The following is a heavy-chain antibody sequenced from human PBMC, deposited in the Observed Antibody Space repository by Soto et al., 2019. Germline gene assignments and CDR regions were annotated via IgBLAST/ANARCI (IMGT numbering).Heavy chain of an antibody. D-gene: IGHD2-15*01. Sequence: GGSLRLSCAASGFSFSSYSMNWVRQAPGKGLEWVSSISSSASHINYADSVKGRFTISRDNAKKSLYLQMNSLRAEDTAVYYCARGYTGYCSGGTCYWFDPWGQGTMVTVSS. CDR3: ARGYTGYCSGGTCYWFDP. CDR2: ISSSASHI. CDR1: GFSFSSYS. V-gene: IGHV3-21*01. J-gene: IGHJ5*02.